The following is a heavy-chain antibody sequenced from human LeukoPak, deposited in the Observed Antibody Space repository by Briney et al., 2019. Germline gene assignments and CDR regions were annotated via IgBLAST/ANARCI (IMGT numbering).Heavy chain of an antibody. V-gene: IGHV3-48*02. CDR1: GFTVNSYN. D-gene: IGHD6-13*01. CDR3: ARGPSSSSWSRFDP. CDR2: ISSSGTK. Sequence: GESLKISCSASGFTVNSYNMNWVRQAPGKGLEWVSCISSSGTKYYADSVKGRFTTSRDNGKSSLFLEMNSLRDEDTGVYYCARGPSSSSWSRFDPWGQGTLVTVSS. J-gene: IGHJ5*02.